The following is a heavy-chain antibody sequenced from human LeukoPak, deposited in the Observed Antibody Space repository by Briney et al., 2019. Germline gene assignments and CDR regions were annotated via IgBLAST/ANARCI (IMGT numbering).Heavy chain of an antibody. CDR2: ISACNGNT. J-gene: IGHJ3*02. Sequence: GSVKVSCKASGYTFTSYGISWVRQAPGQGLEWMGWISACNGNTNYAQKLQGRVTMTTDTSTSTAYMELRSLRSDDTAVYYCASSRIAAAGTLNAFDIWGQGTMVTVSS. CDR1: GYTFTSYG. CDR3: ASSRIAAAGTLNAFDI. D-gene: IGHD6-13*01. V-gene: IGHV1-18*01.